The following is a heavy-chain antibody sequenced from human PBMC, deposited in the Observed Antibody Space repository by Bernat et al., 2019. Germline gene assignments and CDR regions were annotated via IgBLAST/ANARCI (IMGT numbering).Heavy chain of an antibody. D-gene: IGHD4-17*01. CDR2: ISSSGSTI. V-gene: IGHV3-48*03. CDR3: ARTYYGDDFQY. J-gene: IGHJ1*01. Sequence: EVQLVESGGGLVQPGGSLRLSCAASGFTFSSYEMNWVRQAPGKGLEWVSYISSSGSTIYYADSVKGRFTISRDNAKNSLYLQMNSLRAEDTAVYYCARTYYGDDFQYWGQGTLVTVSS. CDR1: GFTFSSYE.